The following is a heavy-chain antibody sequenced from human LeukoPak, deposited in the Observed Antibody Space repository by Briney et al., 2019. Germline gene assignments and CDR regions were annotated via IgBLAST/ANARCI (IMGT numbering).Heavy chain of an antibody. CDR2: IWYDGSNK. J-gene: IGHJ3*01. CDR3: ARAVGPFDF. V-gene: IGHV3-33*01. Sequence: PGRSLRLSCAAPGFIFSTYGMQWVRQAPGKGLERVADIWYDGSNKYYADSVKGRFTISRDNSKNTLNLQMNSLRAEDTAVYYCARAVGPFDFWGQGTMVTVSA. CDR1: GFIFSTYG.